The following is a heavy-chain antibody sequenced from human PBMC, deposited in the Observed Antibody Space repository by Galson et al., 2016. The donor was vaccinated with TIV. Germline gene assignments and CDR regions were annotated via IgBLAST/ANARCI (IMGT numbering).Heavy chain of an antibody. CDR2: FYYTGST. J-gene: IGHJ6*03. CDR1: GGSISSYY. D-gene: IGHD4-17*01. CDR3: TRDVTVLPGTTDYYYYYVDV. V-gene: IGHV4-59*01. Sequence: LSLTCTVSGGSISSYYWSWIRQPPGKGLEWIGYFYYTGSTNYNPSLKSRVTISVDRSKNQFSLKLNSVTAADTAVYFCTRDVTVLPGTTDYYYYYVDVWGKGTMVTVSS.